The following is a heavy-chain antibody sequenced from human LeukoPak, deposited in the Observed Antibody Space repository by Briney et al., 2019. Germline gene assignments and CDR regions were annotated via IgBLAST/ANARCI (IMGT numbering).Heavy chain of an antibody. D-gene: IGHD3-10*01. CDR1: GFSVSNNY. V-gene: IGHV3-66*01. CDR2: ISDGGGT. Sequence: GGSLRLSCAASGFSVSNNYMTWVRQAPGKGLGGVSVISDGGGTFYADSVKGRFTISRDNFKNTLYLQMNSLRVDDTAVYYCARAFQYGSGTHPFSLWGQGTLVTVSS. J-gene: IGHJ4*02. CDR3: ARAFQYGSGTHPFSL.